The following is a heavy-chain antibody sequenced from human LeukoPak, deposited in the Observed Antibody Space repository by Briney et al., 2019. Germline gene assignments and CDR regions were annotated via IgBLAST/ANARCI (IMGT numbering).Heavy chain of an antibody. V-gene: IGHV4-59*01. Sequence: PSETLSLTCSVSGDSISSNYWSWMRQPPGKSLEWIGYIYYSGDTNYNPSLKSRVTMSVDTSKNQFSLNLKSVTAADTAVYHCARLLAGCPGGRCRAHFDYWGQGTLVTVSP. CDR1: GDSISSNY. CDR2: IYYSGDT. D-gene: IGHD2-15*01. J-gene: IGHJ4*02. CDR3: ARLLAGCPGGRCRAHFDY.